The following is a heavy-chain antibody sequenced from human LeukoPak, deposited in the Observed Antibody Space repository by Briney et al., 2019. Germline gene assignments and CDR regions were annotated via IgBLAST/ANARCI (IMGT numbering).Heavy chain of an antibody. D-gene: IGHD3-16*01. Sequence: PSETLSLTCTVSGGSVSSGTYYWGWIRQSPDMGLEWIGIISHSGITDYNPSLKSRVTISVDTSKNQFSLNLTSVTAADTAVYYCARFTPQGYGWGGYNRFDPWGQGTLVTVSS. CDR2: ISHSGIT. CDR3: ARFTPQGYGWGGYNRFDP. J-gene: IGHJ5*02. CDR1: GGSVSSGTYY. V-gene: IGHV4-39*07.